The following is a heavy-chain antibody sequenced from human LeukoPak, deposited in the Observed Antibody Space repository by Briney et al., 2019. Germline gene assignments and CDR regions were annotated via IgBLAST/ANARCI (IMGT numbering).Heavy chain of an antibody. J-gene: IGHJ4*02. D-gene: IGHD5-24*01. CDR1: GFTFSSYW. CDR2: IKEDGSQK. CDR3: VRVKGGWLGEKTYDY. V-gene: IGHV3-7*03. Sequence: GGSLRLSCVASGFTFSSYWMSWVRQAPGKGLEWVANIKEDGSQKYYVDSVKGRFTVSRDNGKNSLFLQMNSLRAEDTAIYYCVRVKGGWLGEKTYDYLGQGTLVTVSP.